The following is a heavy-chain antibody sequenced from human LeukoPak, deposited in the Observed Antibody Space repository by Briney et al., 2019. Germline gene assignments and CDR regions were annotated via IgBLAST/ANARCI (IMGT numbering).Heavy chain of an antibody. J-gene: IGHJ3*02. CDR2: ISWNNDNK. V-gene: IGHV3-9*01. CDR3: ARGYCGGGSCYRSAFDI. CDR1: GFIFDDYD. D-gene: IGHD2-15*01. Sequence: GRSLRLSCAASGFIFDDYDMHWVRQAPGKGLEWVSGISWNNDNKGYADSVKGRFTISRDNAKNSLYLQMNSLRAEDTAVYYCARGYCGGGSCYRSAFDIWGQGTMVTVSS.